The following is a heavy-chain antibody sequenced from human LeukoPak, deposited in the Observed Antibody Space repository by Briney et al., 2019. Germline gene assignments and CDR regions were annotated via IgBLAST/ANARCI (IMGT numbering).Heavy chain of an antibody. J-gene: IGHJ4*02. CDR3: ARYCSGVSCYSGYDY. Sequence: GGSLRLSCAASGFTFSTYAMHWVRQTPGKGLEYVSAISTNGGGTYYANSVKGRFPISRDNSKNTLYLQMGSLRAEDMAVYYCARYCSGVSCYSGYDYWGQGTLVTVSS. V-gene: IGHV3-64*01. CDR1: GFTFSTYA. CDR2: ISTNGGGT. D-gene: IGHD2-15*01.